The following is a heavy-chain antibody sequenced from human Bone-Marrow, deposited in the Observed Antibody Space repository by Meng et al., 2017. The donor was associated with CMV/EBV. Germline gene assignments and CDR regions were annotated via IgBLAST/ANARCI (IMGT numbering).Heavy chain of an antibody. CDR3: ARGLGVRLDYYYYGMDV. J-gene: IGHJ6*02. V-gene: IGHV3-20*04. Sequence: GGSLRLSCAASGFTFDDYGMSWVRQAPGKGLEWVSGINWNGGSTGYADSVKGRFTISRDNAKNSLYLQMNSLRAEDTAVYYCARGLGVRLDYYYYGMDVWGQGTTVTVSS. CDR1: GFTFDDYG. CDR2: INWNGGST. D-gene: IGHD3-3*01.